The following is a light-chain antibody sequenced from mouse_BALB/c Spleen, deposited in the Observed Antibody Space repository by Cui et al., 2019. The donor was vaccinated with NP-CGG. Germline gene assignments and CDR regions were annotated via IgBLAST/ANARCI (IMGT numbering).Light chain of an antibody. CDR1: TGAVTTSNY. CDR3: ALWYSNLWV. J-gene: IGLJ1*01. Sequence: QAVVTQESELTTSPGETVTLTCRSSTGAVTTSNYANWVQEKPDHLFTGLIGGTNNRAPGVPARFSGSLIGDKAALTITGAQTEDEAIYFCALWYSNLWVFGGGTKLTVL. CDR2: GTN. V-gene: IGLV1*01.